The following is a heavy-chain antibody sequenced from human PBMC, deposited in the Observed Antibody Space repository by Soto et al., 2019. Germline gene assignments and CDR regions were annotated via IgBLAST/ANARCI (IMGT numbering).Heavy chain of an antibody. CDR1: GFTFSSYG. Sequence: AGGSLRLSCAASGFTFSSYGLNWVRQAPGKGLEWVSSISSTSSYIFYADSVKGRFTISRDNAKNSLYLQMNSLRAEDTAVYYCARDREGVGAGLFWGQGTMVTV. D-gene: IGHD1-26*01. CDR2: ISSTSSYI. J-gene: IGHJ3*01. CDR3: ARDREGVGAGLF. V-gene: IGHV3-21*01.